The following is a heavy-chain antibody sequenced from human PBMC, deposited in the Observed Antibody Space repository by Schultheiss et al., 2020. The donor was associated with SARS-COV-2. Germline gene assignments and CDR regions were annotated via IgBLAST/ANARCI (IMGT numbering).Heavy chain of an antibody. Sequence: SETLSLTCNVSGGSISSRTYYWAWIRQAPGEGLDWIGTVYYSGSTYYNPSLKSRVTISVDTSKNQFSLKLSSVTAADTAVYYCARDRIDYGGNLPPGYWGQGTLVTVSS. CDR1: GGSISSRTYY. V-gene: IGHV4-39*07. CDR2: VYYSGST. J-gene: IGHJ4*02. CDR3: ARDRIDYGGNLPPGY. D-gene: IGHD4-23*01.